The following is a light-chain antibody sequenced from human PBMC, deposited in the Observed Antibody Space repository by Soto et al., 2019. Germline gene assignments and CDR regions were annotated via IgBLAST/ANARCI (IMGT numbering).Light chain of an antibody. CDR2: DAS. J-gene: IGKJ4*01. Sequence: EIVLTQSPATLSLSPGERATLSCSSSQSVGGYLAWYQQKPGQAPRLLFYDASNRATGIPPRFSGSGSGTDFTLTISSLEPEDFGVYYCQQRSNWPPVTFGGGTKVDIK. CDR3: QQRSNWPPVT. CDR1: QSVGGY. V-gene: IGKV3-11*01.